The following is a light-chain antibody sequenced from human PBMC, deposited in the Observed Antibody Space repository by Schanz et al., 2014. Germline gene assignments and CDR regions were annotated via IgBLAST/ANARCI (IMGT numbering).Light chain of an antibody. CDR3: QQYGNSPRT. J-gene: IGKJ1*01. CDR2: GAS. CDR1: QSVAGDH. Sequence: EIVLTQSPGTLSLSPGDVATLYCRASQSVAGDHLAWYFQRPGQAPILLISGASNRATGIPPKFRGSGSGTDFTLTISRLEPEDFAVYYCQQYGNSPRTFGQGTKVEIK. V-gene: IGKV3-20*01.